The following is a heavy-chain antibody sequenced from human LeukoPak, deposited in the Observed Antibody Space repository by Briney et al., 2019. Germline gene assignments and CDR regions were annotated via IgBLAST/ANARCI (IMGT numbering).Heavy chain of an antibody. J-gene: IGHJ4*02. V-gene: IGHV3-30*01. CDR3: ARTGFMVRGDNAFDY. D-gene: IGHD3-10*01. Sequence: PGRSLRLSCAASGFTFSSYAMHWVRQAPGKGLVWVAVISNDGRNNYYAASVKGRFTISRDNSKNTLYLQMNSLRAEDTAVYYCARTGFMVRGDNAFDYWGQGTLVTVSS. CDR2: ISNDGRNN. CDR1: GFTFSSYA.